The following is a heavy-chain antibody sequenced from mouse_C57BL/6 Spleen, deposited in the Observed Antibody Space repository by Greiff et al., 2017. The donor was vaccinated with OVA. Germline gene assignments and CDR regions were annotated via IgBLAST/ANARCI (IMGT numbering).Heavy chain of an antibody. CDR3: ARDADWDGGAMDY. J-gene: IGHJ4*01. V-gene: IGHV7-1*01. CDR1: GFTFSDFY. D-gene: IGHD4-1*01. Sequence: EVKLVESGGGLVQSGRSLRLSCATSGFTFSDFYMEWVRQAPGKGLEWIAASRNKANDYTTEYSASVKGRFIVSRDTSQSILYLQMNALRAEDTAIYYCARDADWDGGAMDYWGQGTSVTVSS. CDR2: SRNKANDYTT.